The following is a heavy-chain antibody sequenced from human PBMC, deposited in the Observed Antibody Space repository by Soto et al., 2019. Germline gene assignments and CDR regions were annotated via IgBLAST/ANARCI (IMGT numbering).Heavy chain of an antibody. CDR3: ARDKPTTGTNWFDP. Sequence: GGSLRLSCAASGFTFSSYSMNWVRQAPGKGLEWVSSISSSSSYIYYADSVKGRFTISRDNAKNSLYLQMNSLRAEDTAVYYCARDKPTTGTNWFDPWGQGTLVTVSS. D-gene: IGHD4-17*01. CDR2: ISSSSSYI. V-gene: IGHV3-21*01. J-gene: IGHJ5*02. CDR1: GFTFSSYS.